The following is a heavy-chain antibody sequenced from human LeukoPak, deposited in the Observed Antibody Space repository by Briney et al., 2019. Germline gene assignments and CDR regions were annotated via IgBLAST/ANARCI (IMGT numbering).Heavy chain of an antibody. CDR2: ISYSGSP. Sequence: SETLSLTCTVSGASISSYYWSWIRQPPGKGLEWIGYISYSGSPNYNPSLKSRVPISAATSKNQFSLNLSSVTAADTAVYYCARVGHIVAAGTYDWWGQGTLVTVSS. CDR1: GASISSYY. V-gene: IGHV4-59*08. D-gene: IGHD6-13*01. CDR3: ARVGHIVAAGTYDW. J-gene: IGHJ4*02.